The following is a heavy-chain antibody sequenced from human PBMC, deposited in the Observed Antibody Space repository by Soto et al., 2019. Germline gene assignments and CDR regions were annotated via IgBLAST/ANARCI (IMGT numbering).Heavy chain of an antibody. J-gene: IGHJ4*02. CDR2: ISGSGGST. V-gene: IGHV3-23*01. Sequence: EVQLLESGGGLVQPGGSLRLSCAASGFTFSSYAMSWVRQAPGKGLEWVSAISGSGGSTYYADSVKGRFTITRDNSQTTLYLQMTSLRAGDTAVYYCAKEKSSGWQSPPVHWGQGTLVTVSS. CDR3: AKEKSSGWQSPPVH. D-gene: IGHD6-19*01. CDR1: GFTFSSYA.